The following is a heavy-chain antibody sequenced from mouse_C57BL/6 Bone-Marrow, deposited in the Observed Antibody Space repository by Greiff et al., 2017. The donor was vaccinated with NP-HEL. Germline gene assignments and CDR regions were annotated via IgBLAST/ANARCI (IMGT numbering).Heavy chain of an antibody. D-gene: IGHD2-4*01. CDR3: ASLYDYDDYAMDY. CDR1: GFTFTDYY. J-gene: IGHJ4*01. CDR2: IRNKANGYTT. Sequence: DVMLVESGGGLVQPGGSLSLSCAASGFTFTDYYMSWVRQPPGKALEWLGFIRNKANGYTTEYSASVKGRFTISRDNSQSILYLQMNALRAEDSATYYCASLYDYDDYAMDYWGQGTSVTVSS. V-gene: IGHV7-3*01.